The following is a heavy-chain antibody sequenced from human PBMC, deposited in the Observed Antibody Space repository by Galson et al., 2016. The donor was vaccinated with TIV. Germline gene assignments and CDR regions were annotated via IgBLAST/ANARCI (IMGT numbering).Heavy chain of an antibody. CDR2: LIPILGLT. D-gene: IGHD1-26*01. CDR1: GGTFRSYV. Sequence: SVKVSYKASGGTFRSYVISCVRQDSGQGHEWTGGLIPILGLTNSTQKLQGRVTFTADISTNTAYIELSSLRSEGTAVYYCARATDGRNTAAHSSYYMDVWGKGTTVTVSS. V-gene: IGHV1-69*10. CDR3: ARATDGRNTAAHSSYYMDV. J-gene: IGHJ6*03.